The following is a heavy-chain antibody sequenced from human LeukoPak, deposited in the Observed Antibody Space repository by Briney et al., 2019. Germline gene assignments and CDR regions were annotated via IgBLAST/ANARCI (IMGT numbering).Heavy chain of an antibody. CDR1: GSTFSSYA. Sequence: PGGSLRLSCAASGSTFSSYATSRVRQAPGKGLEWVSAISGSGGSTYYADSVKGRFTISRDNSKNTLYLRMNSLRAEDTAVYYCASRHTHKIDCGGDCYFFYYYYMDVWGKGTTVTVSS. CDR2: ISGSGGST. V-gene: IGHV3-23*01. D-gene: IGHD2-21*01. CDR3: ASRHTHKIDCGGDCYFFYYYYMDV. J-gene: IGHJ6*03.